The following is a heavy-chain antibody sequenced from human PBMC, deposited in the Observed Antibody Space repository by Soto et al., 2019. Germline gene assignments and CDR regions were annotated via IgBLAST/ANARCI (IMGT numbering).Heavy chain of an antibody. V-gene: IGHV1-69*13. D-gene: IGHD1-26*01. CDR3: ARVEIVGAAYYYYGMDV. J-gene: IGHJ6*02. CDR2: IIPIFGTA. Sequence: SVKVSCKASGGTFSSYAISWVRQAPGQGLEWMGGIIPIFGTANYAQKFQGRVTITADESTSTAYMELSSLRSEDTAVYYCARVEIVGAAYYYYGMDVWGQGTTVTVSS. CDR1: GGTFSSYA.